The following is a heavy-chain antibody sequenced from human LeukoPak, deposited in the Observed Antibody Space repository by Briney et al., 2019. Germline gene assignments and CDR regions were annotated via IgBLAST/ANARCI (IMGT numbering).Heavy chain of an antibody. CDR2: INAGNGNT. J-gene: IGHJ6*02. Sequence: ASVKVSCKASGYTFTSYIMHWVRQAPGQRLEWMGWINAGNGNTKYSQKFQGRVTITRDTSASTAYMELSSLRSEDTAVYYCARVELAAAYYYYGMDVWGQGTTVTVSS. CDR3: ARVELAAAYYYYGMDV. V-gene: IGHV1-3*01. D-gene: IGHD6-13*01. CDR1: GYTFTSYI.